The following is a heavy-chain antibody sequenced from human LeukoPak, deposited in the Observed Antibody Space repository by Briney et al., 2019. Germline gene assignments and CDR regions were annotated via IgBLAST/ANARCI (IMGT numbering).Heavy chain of an antibody. CDR2: SSSSYI. CDR3: ARDRAVAGTENDY. J-gene: IGHJ4*02. D-gene: IGHD6-19*01. V-gene: IGHV3-21*01. Sequence: SSSSYIYYADSVKGRFTISRDNAKNSLHLQMNSLRAEDTAVYYCARDRAVAGTENDYWGQGTLVTVSS.